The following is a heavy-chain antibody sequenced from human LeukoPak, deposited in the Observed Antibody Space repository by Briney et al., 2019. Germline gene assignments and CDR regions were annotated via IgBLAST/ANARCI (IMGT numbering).Heavy chain of an antibody. CDR1: GYTFTDYY. J-gene: IGHJ4*02. D-gene: IGHD2-2*01. V-gene: IGHV1-2*02. CDR2: ISPTSGDS. CDR3: ARPGYCTSTSCEGLDY. Sequence: WASVKVSCEASGYTFTDYYIHWVRQAPGQGLEWMGWISPTSGDSNYAQKFQGRVTMTRDTSISTAYMEVISLRSDDTAVFYCARPGYCTSTSCEGLDYWGQGTLVTVSS.